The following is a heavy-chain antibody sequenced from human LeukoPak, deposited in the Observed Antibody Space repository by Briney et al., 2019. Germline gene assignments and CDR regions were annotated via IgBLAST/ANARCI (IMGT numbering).Heavy chain of an antibody. CDR1: GFTFSSYW. D-gene: IGHD4-17*01. J-gene: IGHJ3*02. V-gene: IGHV3-7*05. Sequence: GGSLRLSCVASGFTFSSYWMSWVRQAPGKGREWVATIKQDGSQKEYVDSMKGRLTISRDNAKKSLYLQMNSLRAEDTAMYYCARDPTVTNLHDAFDIWGQGTMVTVSS. CDR2: IKQDGSQK. CDR3: ARDPTVTNLHDAFDI.